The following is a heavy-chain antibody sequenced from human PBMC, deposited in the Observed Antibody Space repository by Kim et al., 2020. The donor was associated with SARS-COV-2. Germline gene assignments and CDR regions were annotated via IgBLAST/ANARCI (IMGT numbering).Heavy chain of an antibody. CDR2: ISGRGSAI. CDR1: GFTFSDYS. J-gene: IGHJ4*02. D-gene: IGHD3-10*01. Sequence: GGSLRLSCAASGFTFSDYSMSWIRQAPGKGLEWISYISGRGSAIYYADSVKGRFTISRDNAKKSLYLQMNSLTVEDPAVYYCARGSLWGGDYWGQGTLITVSS. V-gene: IGHV3-11*01. CDR3: ARGSLWGGDY.